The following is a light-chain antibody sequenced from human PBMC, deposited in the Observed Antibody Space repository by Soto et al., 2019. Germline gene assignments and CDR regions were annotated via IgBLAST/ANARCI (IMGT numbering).Light chain of an antibody. CDR2: DVT. J-gene: IGLJ2*01. CDR1: SSDVGGYHY. Sequence: QSVLTQPASVSGSPGQSITISCTGTSSDVGGYHYVSWYQQHPGKAPQLMIYDVTNRPSGVSNRFSGSKSGNTASLIISGLQAEDEADYYCSSYTSSSTLVVFGGGTKLTVL. CDR3: SSYTSSSTLVV. V-gene: IGLV2-14*03.